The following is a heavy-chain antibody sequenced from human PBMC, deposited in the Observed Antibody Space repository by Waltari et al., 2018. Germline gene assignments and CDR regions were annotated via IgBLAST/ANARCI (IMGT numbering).Heavy chain of an antibody. Sequence: QPGRSLRLSCVASGFTFSSYGMHWVRQAPGKGLEWVAVIWYDGSNKYYADSVKGRFTISRDNSKNTLYLQMNSLRAEDTAVYYCARAPAYDYVWGSYPDYWGQGTLVTVSS. CDR2: IWYDGSNK. D-gene: IGHD3-16*02. CDR3: ARAPAYDYVWGSYPDY. V-gene: IGHV3-33*01. CDR1: GFTFSSYG. J-gene: IGHJ4*02.